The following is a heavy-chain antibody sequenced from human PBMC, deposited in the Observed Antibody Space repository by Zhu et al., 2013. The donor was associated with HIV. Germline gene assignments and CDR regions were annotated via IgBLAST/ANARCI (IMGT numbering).Heavy chain of an antibody. D-gene: IGHD3-22*01. CDR3: AREGLTYFYDSSGYYYTDPFDS. CDR2: INPRGGGT. J-gene: IGHJ4*02. CDR1: GYTFTSYS. Sequence: QVQLVQSGAEVKRPGASVKISCKASGYTFTSYSIHWVRQAPGQGLEWMGIINPRGGGTTYAQRFQGRVTMTRDTSTSTVFMEVSSLRSDDTAVYYCAREGLTYFYDSSGYYYTDPFDSWGQGTLVTASS. V-gene: IGHV1-46*01.